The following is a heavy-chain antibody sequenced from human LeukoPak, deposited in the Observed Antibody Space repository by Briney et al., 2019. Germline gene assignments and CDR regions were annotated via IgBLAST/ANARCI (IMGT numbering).Heavy chain of an antibody. CDR2: ISGSGDNT. CDR3: VKDQYYYDSSGYVPDNWFDP. J-gene: IGHJ5*02. V-gene: IGHV3-23*01. CDR1: GFTFSSYA. Sequence: GGSLRLSCAASGFTFSSYAMSWVRQAPGKGLGWVSGISGSGDNTYYADSVKGRFTISRDNSKNTLYLQMSSLRAEDTAVYYCVKDQYYYDSSGYVPDNWFDPWGQGTLVTVSS. D-gene: IGHD3-22*01.